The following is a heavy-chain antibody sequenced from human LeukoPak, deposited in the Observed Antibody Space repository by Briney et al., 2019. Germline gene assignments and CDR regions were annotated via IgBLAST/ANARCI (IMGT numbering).Heavy chain of an antibody. Sequence: GGSLRLSCAASGFTFSSYWMSWVRQAPGKGLEWLANIKQEGSEKYYVDSVKGRFTISRDNAKNSLYLQMNSLRAEDTAVYYCARVQRYYYYYMDVWGKGTTVTVS. CDR1: GFTFSSYW. V-gene: IGHV3-7*01. J-gene: IGHJ6*03. CDR2: IKQEGSEK. CDR3: ARVQRYYYYYMDV.